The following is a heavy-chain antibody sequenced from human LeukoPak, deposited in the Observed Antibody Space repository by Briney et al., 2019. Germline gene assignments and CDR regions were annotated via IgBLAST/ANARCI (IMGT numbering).Heavy chain of an antibody. CDR1: GYTFTSYY. CDR3: ARRDPYYYYYMDV. J-gene: IGHJ6*03. CDR2: INPSGGST. Sequence: GASVKVSCKASGYTFTSYYMHWVRQAPGQGLEWMGIINPSGGSTSYAQKFQGRVTTTRDMSTSTVYMELSSLRSEDTAVYYCARRDPYYYYYMDVWGKGTTVTISS. V-gene: IGHV1-46*01.